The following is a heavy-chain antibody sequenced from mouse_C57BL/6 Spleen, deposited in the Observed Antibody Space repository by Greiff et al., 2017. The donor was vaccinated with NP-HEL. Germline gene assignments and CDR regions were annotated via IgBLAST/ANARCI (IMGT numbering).Heavy chain of an antibody. D-gene: IGHD4-1*01. V-gene: IGHV5-17*01. Sequence: EVKLMESGGGLVKPGGSLKLSCAASGFTFSDYGMHWVRQAPEKGLEWVAYISSGSSTIYYAYTVKGRFTITRDNAKNTLFLQMTSLRSEDTAMYYCARNWGYAMDYWGQGTSVTVSS. CDR1: GFTFSDYG. J-gene: IGHJ4*01. CDR2: ISSGSSTI. CDR3: ARNWGYAMDY.